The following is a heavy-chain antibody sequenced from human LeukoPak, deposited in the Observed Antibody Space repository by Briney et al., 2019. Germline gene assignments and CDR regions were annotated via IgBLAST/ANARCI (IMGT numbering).Heavy chain of an antibody. D-gene: IGHD6-13*01. CDR2: IKQDGSEK. CDR3: AREGSSSWFPSPGMDV. V-gene: IGHV3-7*01. J-gene: IGHJ6*02. CDR1: GFTFSSYW. Sequence: GGSLRLSCAASGFTFSSYWMSWVRQAPGKGLERVANIKQDGSEKYYVDSVKGRFTISRDNAKNSLYLQMNSLRAEDTAVYYCAREGSSSWFPSPGMDVWGQGTTVTVPS.